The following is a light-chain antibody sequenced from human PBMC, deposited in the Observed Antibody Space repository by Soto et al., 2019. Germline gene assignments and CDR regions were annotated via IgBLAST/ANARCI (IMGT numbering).Light chain of an antibody. CDR3: QHRSNWPPIT. V-gene: IGKV3-11*01. Sequence: EIVLTQSPATLSLSPGERATLSCRASQSVSSYLAWCQQKPGQAPRLLIYDASNRATGIPARFSGSGSGTDFTLTISSLEPEDFAVYYCQHRSNWPPITFGQGTRLEIK. CDR1: QSVSSY. J-gene: IGKJ5*01. CDR2: DAS.